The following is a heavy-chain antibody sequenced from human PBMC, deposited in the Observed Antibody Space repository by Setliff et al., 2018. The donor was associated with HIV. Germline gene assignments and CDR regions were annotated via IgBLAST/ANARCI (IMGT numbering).Heavy chain of an antibody. J-gene: IGHJ3*02. CDR1: GGTFSSYA. Sequence: SVKVSCKASGGTFSSYAISWVRQAPGQGLEWLGGIIPIFGTVKYAQKFQGRVTITADGSTSTAYMEVSRLRSEDTAVYYCRWGPAAIWDAFDIWGQGTMVTVSS. D-gene: IGHD2-2*01. V-gene: IGHV1-69*13. CDR2: IIPIFGTV. CDR3: RWGPAAIWDAFDI.